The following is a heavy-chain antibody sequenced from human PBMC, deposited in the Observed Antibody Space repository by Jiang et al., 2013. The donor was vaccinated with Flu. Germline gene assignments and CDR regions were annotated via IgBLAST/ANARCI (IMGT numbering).Heavy chain of an antibody. J-gene: IGHJ4*02. CDR2: IKQDGSEK. CDR3: VSAVAGLFDY. Sequence: LVQPGGSVRLSCAASGFTFSSYWMSWVRQAPGKGLEWVANIKQDGSEKYYVDSVKGRFTISRDNAKNSLYLQMNSLRAEDTAVYYCVSAVAGLFDYWGQGTLVTVSS. CDR1: GFTFSSYW. D-gene: IGHD6-19*01. V-gene: IGHV3-7*03.